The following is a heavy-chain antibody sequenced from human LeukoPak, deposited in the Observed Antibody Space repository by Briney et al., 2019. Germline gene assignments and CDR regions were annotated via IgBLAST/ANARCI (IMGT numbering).Heavy chain of an antibody. J-gene: IGHJ3*02. D-gene: IGHD3-22*01. Sequence: GGSLRLSCAASGFTFSSYWMSWVRQAPGKGLEWVANIKQDGSEKYYVDSVKGRFTISRDNAKNSLYLQMNSLRAEDTAVYYCAREVVAYYDSSGYVDAFDIWGQGTMVTVSS. CDR2: IKQDGSEK. CDR3: AREVVAYYDSSGYVDAFDI. CDR1: GFTFSSYW. V-gene: IGHV3-7*01.